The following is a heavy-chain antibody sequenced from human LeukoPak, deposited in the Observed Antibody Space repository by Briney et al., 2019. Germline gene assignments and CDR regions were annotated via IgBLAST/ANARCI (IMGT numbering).Heavy chain of an antibody. CDR3: ARNWGIAVAGPDFLDY. CDR2: ISYDGSNK. Sequence: GGSLRLSCAASGFTFSSYAVHWVRQAPGKGLEWVAVISYDGSNKYYADSVKGRFTISRDNSKNTLYPQMNSLRAEDTAVYYCARNWGIAVAGPDFLDYWGQGTLVTVSS. V-gene: IGHV3-30*03. CDR1: GFTFSSYA. J-gene: IGHJ4*02. D-gene: IGHD6-19*01.